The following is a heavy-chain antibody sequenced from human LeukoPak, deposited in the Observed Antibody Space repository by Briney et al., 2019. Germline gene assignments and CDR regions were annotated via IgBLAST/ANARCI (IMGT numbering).Heavy chain of an antibody. Sequence: GGSLRLSCSASEFTFNNYGMHWVRQAPGKGLEWVALISKDGSNEYYADSVKGRFTISRDNSKNTLDLQMNSLRADDTAVYYCAKHSSGVTVAGTIQYWGQGTLVTVSS. J-gene: IGHJ4*02. D-gene: IGHD6-19*01. CDR3: AKHSSGVTVAGTIQY. CDR2: ISKDGSNE. V-gene: IGHV3-30*18. CDR1: EFTFNNYG.